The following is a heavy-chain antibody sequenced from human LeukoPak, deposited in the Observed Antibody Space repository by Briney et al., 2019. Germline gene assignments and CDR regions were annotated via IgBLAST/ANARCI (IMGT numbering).Heavy chain of an antibody. D-gene: IGHD6-13*01. CDR2: VDGGGGGT. CDR1: GFTVSSYY. Sequence: GGSLRLSCAASGFTVSSYYMNWVRQAPGRGLEWVSSVDGGGGGTYYADSVKGRFTISRDNSKDTLYLQMNGLRAEDTAVYFCAKQSAGSAAWYSLHYDFWGQGTLVTVSS. CDR3: AKQSAGSAAWYSLHYDF. J-gene: IGHJ4*02. V-gene: IGHV3-23*01.